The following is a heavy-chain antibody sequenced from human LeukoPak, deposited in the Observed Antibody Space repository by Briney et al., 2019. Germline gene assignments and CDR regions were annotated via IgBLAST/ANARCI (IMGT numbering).Heavy chain of an antibody. J-gene: IGHJ4*02. CDR1: GFTFSSYG. Sequence: GGSLRLSCAASGFTFSSYGIHWVRQAPGKGLEWVAVISYDGSTIYYADSVKGRFTISRDNSKDTLYLQMNSLRADDTAVYYCAKGVGSTGSYFDYWGQGTLVTVSS. V-gene: IGHV3-30*18. CDR3: AKGVGSTGSYFDY. D-gene: IGHD1-26*01. CDR2: ISYDGSTI.